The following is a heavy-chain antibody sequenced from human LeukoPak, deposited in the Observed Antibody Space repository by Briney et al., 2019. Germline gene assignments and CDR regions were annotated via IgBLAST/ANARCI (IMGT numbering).Heavy chain of an antibody. J-gene: IGHJ3*02. D-gene: IGHD3-10*01. CDR2: IYYSGST. CDR3: ASGGPMVRGVIASPGAVDAFDI. Sequence: PSQTLSLTCTVSGGSISSGDYCWSWIRQPPGKGLEWIGYIYYSGSTYYNPSLKSRVTISVDTSKNQFSLKLSSVTAADTAVYYCASGGPMVRGVIASPGAVDAFDIWGQGTMVTVSS. V-gene: IGHV4-30-4*08. CDR1: GGSISSGDYC.